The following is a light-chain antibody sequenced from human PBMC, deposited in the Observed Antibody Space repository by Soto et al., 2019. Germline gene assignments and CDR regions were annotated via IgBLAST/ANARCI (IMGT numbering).Light chain of an antibody. CDR2: DTS. J-gene: IGKJ2*01. CDR3: QQSYNTPQYT. V-gene: IGKV3-15*01. Sequence: EIVMTQSPATLSVSPGERVTLSCRASQSVSRFLAWYQQRPGQAPRLLIYDTSTRATGVPARFSGSGSGTEFSLTISSLQSEDFAVYYCQQSYNTPQYTFGQGTELEIK. CDR1: QSVSRF.